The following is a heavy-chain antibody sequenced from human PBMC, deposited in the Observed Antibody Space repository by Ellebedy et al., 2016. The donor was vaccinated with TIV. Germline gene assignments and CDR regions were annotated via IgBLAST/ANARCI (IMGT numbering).Heavy chain of an antibody. D-gene: IGHD6-19*01. J-gene: IGHJ4*02. CDR1: GFTLRSYR. Sequence: PGGSLRLSCVVSGFTLRSYRMSWVRKAPGKGLEWVSSISSGSDYIYHADSVKVRFTIPRDNANNSLYLQMHNLIADDTAVYYCARVAGDGFYYWGQGTLVTVSS. V-gene: IGHV3-21*01. CDR2: ISSGSDYI. CDR3: ARVAGDGFYY.